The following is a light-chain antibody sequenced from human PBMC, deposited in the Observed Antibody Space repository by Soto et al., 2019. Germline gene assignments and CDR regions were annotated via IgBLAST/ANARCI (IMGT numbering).Light chain of an antibody. J-gene: IGLJ2*01. CDR1: SGHSSYA. CDR3: QTWGTGFQV. Sequence: QSVLTQSPSASASLGASVKLTCTLSSGHSSYAIAWHQKQPGKGPRYLMDLNNDGSHSKGDGIPDRFSGSSSGAERYLIISSLKSEDEASYYWQTWGTGFQVFGGGTNVTVL. CDR2: LNNDGSH. V-gene: IGLV4-69*01.